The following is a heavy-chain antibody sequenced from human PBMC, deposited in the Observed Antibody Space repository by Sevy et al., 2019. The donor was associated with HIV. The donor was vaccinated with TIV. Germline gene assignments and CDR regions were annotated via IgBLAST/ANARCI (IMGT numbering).Heavy chain of an antibody. Sequence: GGSLSLSCAASGFSFSSYWMTWVRQAPGKGLEWVATMNQDGTEKDYVDSVKGRFTISRDNTKTSLFLQMNSLSAEDTAVYYCVREGLGGYSYSLDCWGQGTLVTVSS. CDR1: GFSFSSYW. CDR3: VREGLGGYSYSLDC. J-gene: IGHJ4*02. D-gene: IGHD5-18*01. CDR2: MNQDGTEK. V-gene: IGHV3-7*01.